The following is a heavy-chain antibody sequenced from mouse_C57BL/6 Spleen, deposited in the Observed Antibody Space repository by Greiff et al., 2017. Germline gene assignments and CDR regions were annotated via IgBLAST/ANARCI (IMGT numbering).Heavy chain of an antibody. V-gene: IGHV1-22*01. CDR3: ARERDSSGYVGFAY. D-gene: IGHD3-2*02. CDR2: ITPNNGGT. Sequence: VQLQQSGPELVKPGASVKMSCKASGYTFTDYNMHWVKQSHGKSLEWIGYITPNNGGTSYNQKFKGKATLTVNKSSSTAYMELRSLTSEDSAVYYCARERDSSGYVGFAYWGQGTLVTVSA. CDR1: GYTFTDYN. J-gene: IGHJ3*01.